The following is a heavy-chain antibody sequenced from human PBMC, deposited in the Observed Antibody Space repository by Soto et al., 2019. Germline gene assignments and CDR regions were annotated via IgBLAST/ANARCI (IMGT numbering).Heavy chain of an antibody. V-gene: IGHV3-23*01. Sequence: GRSLRLSCAASGFTFSSYAMSCVRQAPGKGLEWVSAISGSGGSTYYADSVKGRFTISRDNSKNTLYLQMNSLRAEDTAVYYCAKDPGKANCFDPWGQGTLFTVSS. CDR2: ISGSGGST. J-gene: IGHJ5*02. CDR1: GFTFSSYA. CDR3: AKDPGKANCFDP. D-gene: IGHD1-26*01.